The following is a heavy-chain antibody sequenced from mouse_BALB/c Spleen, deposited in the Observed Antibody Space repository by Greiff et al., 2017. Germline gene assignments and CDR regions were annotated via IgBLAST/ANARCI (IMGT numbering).Heavy chain of an antibody. D-gene: IGHD2-1*01. CDR1: GYTFTEYI. Sequence: VQLQESGAGLVKPGASVKLSCKASGYTFTEYIIHWVKQRSGQGLEWIGWFYPGSGSIKYNEKFKRKATLTVDKSSSTAYMQLSSLTSEDSAVYYCTIGGNYGYWGQGTTLTVSS. CDR2: FYPGSGSI. V-gene: IGHV1-62-2*01. CDR3: TIGGNYGY. J-gene: IGHJ2*01.